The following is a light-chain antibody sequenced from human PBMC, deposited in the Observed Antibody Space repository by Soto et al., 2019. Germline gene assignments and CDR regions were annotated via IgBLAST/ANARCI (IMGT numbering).Light chain of an antibody. V-gene: IGLV2-8*01. CDR2: EVS. J-gene: IGLJ1*01. CDR1: SSDVGGYNY. Sequence: QSALTQPPSASGSPGQSVTISCTGTSSDVGGYNYVSWYQQHPGKAPKLVIYEVSKRPSGVPDRLSGSKSGNTASLTISGLQAEDEADYYCSSYTSSSTLEIFGTGTKLTVL. CDR3: SSYTSSSTLEI.